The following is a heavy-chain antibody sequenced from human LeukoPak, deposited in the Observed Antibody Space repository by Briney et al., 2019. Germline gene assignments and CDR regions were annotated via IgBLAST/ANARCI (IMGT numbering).Heavy chain of an antibody. Sequence: ASVKVSCKASGYTFTGYYMHWVRQAPGQGLEWMGWINPNSGGTNYAQKFQGRVTMTRDTSISTAYMELSRLRSDDTAVYYCARVASLGVSPRGWFDPWGQGTLVTVSS. D-gene: IGHD3-3*01. J-gene: IGHJ5*02. V-gene: IGHV1-2*02. CDR1: GYTFTGYY. CDR2: INPNSGGT. CDR3: ARVASLGVSPRGWFDP.